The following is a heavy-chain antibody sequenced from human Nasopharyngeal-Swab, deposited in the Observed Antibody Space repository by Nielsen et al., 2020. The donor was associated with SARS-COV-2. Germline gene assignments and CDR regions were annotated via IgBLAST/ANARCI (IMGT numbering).Heavy chain of an antibody. V-gene: IGHV4-61*01. D-gene: IGHD6-13*01. CDR1: GGSVSSGSYY. J-gene: IGHJ4*02. Sequence: SETLSLTCTVSGGSVSSGSYYWSWIRQPPGKGLEWIGYIYYSGSTNYNPSLKSRVTISVDTSKNQFSLKLSPVTAADTAVYYCARDRGGAAAGKRPYYFDYWGQGTLVTVSS. CDR2: IYYSGST. CDR3: ARDRGGAAAGKRPYYFDY.